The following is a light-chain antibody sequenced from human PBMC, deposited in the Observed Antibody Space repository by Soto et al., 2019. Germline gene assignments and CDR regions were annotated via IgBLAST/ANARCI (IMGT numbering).Light chain of an antibody. CDR2: GVS. CDR3: QQYSYWPPIT. Sequence: EIVMTQSPATLSVSPGERATLSCRASQSVSSNLAWYQQKPGQAPRLLIYGVSTRATGVPARFSGSGSGTEFTLTISSLQSEDFAVYYCQQYSYWPPITFGQGTRLEI. J-gene: IGKJ5*01. V-gene: IGKV3-15*01. CDR1: QSVSSN.